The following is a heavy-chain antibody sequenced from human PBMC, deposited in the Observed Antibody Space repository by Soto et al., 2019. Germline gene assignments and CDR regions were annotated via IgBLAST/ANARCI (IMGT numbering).Heavy chain of an antibody. D-gene: IGHD5-18*01. CDR3: ARERGYSYGRPFDY. CDR1: GFTFSSYW. CDR2: IKQDGSEK. V-gene: IGHV3-7*01. Sequence: GGSLRLSCAASGFTFSSYWMSWVRQAPGKGLEWVANIKQDGSEKYYVDSVKGRFTISRDNAKNSLYLQMNSLRAEDTAVYYCARERGYSYGRPFDYWGQGTLVTVSS. J-gene: IGHJ4*02.